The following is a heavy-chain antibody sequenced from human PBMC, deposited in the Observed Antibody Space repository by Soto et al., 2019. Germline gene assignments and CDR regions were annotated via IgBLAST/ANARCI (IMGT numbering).Heavy chain of an antibody. J-gene: IGHJ3*02. CDR2: IWYDGSNK. D-gene: IGHD3-10*01. V-gene: IGHV3-33*01. Sequence: PGGSLRLSCAASGFTFSSYVMHWVRQAPGKGLEWVAVIWYDGSNKYYADSVKGRFTISRDNSKNTLYLQMNSLRAEDTAVYYCAREDYYGSGPHAFDIWGQGTMVTVSS. CDR3: AREDYYGSGPHAFDI. CDR1: GFTFSSYV.